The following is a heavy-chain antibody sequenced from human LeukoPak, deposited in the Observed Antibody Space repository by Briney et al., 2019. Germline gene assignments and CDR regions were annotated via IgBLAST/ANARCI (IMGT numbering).Heavy chain of an antibody. V-gene: IGHV4-31*03. Sequence: SQTLSLTCIVSGGSIRSGAYYWSWIRQHPGKGLGWIGYIYDSGSTNYNPSLKSRVTISVDTSKNHFSLKLSSVTAADTAVYYCASGMYFFDYWGQGTLVPVSS. J-gene: IGHJ4*02. D-gene: IGHD1-26*01. CDR2: IYDSGST. CDR1: GGSIRSGAYY. CDR3: ASGMYFFDY.